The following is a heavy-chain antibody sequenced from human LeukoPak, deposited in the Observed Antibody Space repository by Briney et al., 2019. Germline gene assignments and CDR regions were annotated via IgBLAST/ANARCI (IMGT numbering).Heavy chain of an antibody. CDR1: AFPFINAW. V-gene: IGHV3-15*01. D-gene: IGHD2-2*01. CDR3: TTKYQETPAAILFDY. J-gene: IGHJ4*02. CDR2: IRSKSDGGTT. Sequence: GGSLRLSCAASAFPFINAWMSWVRQAPGKGLEWVGQIRSKSDGGTTTYAAPVKGRFSISRDDSKNTLYLQMNSLKTEDTAVYFCTTKYQETPAAILFDYWGQGTLVTVSS.